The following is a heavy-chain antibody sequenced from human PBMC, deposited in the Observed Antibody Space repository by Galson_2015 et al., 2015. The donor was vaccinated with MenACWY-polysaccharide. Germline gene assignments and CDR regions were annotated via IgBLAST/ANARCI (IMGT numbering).Heavy chain of an antibody. CDR2: IHYDGSNK. J-gene: IGHJ3*02. CDR3: AREGSSIVFYAFDT. V-gene: IGHV3-33*01. D-gene: IGHD6-13*01. Sequence: SLRLSCAASGSRFSNSGMHWVRQAPGKGLEWVAVIHYDGSNKVYADSVKGRFTISRDNSKNTVFLEMNSLGAEATAVYYCAREGSSIVFYAFDTWGQGTMVTVSS. CDR1: GSRFSNSG.